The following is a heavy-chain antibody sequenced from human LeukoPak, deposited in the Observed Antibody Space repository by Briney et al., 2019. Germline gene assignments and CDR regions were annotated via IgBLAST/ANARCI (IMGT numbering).Heavy chain of an antibody. CDR1: GFTVSSNY. V-gene: IGHV3-66*01. Sequence: GGSLRLSCAASGFTVSSNYMSWVRQAPGKGLEWVSVIYSGGSTYYADSVKGRFTISRDNSKNTLYLQMNSLRAEDTAVYYCARARYSSSWYVFYWGQGTLVTVSS. CDR3: ARARYSSSWYVFY. J-gene: IGHJ4*02. CDR2: IYSGGST. D-gene: IGHD6-13*01.